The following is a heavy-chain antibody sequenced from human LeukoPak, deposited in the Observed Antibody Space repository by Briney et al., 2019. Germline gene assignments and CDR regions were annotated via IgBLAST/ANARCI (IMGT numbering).Heavy chain of an antibody. V-gene: IGHV3-74*01. CDR1: GFTFTNYW. J-gene: IGHJ4*02. Sequence: GGSLRLSCAASGFTFTNYWMHWVRQAPGKGLVWVSRIDIDGTGTSYADSVKGRFTISRDNAKNTVSPQMNSLKAEDTAVYYCGTVFDHWGPGILVTVSS. CDR3: GTVFDH. CDR2: IDIDGTGT.